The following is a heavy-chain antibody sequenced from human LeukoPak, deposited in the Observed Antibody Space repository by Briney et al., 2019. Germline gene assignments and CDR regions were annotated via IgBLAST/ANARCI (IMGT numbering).Heavy chain of an antibody. V-gene: IGHV1-69*13. CDR2: IIPIFGTA. D-gene: IGHD6-6*01. Sequence: GASVKVSCKASGDTFSSYAISWVRQAPGQGLEWMGGIIPIFGTANYAQKFQGRVTITADVSTSTAYMELSSLRSEDTAVYYCASPPLEYSSSSSYYYYGMDVWGQGTTVTVSS. J-gene: IGHJ6*02. CDR1: GDTFSSYA. CDR3: ASPPLEYSSSSSYYYYGMDV.